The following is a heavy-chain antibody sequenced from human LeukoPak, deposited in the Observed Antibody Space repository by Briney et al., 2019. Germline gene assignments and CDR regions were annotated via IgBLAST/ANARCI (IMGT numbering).Heavy chain of an antibody. CDR1: GDSISSSNSY. Sequence: ETLSLTCTVSGDSISSSNSYWGWIRQPPGKGLEWIGSIYSSGSTYYNASLQSRVTISIETSKNQFSLKLSSVTAADTAVYYCARLSTVTTSFDYWGQGTLVTVSS. V-gene: IGHV4-39*07. CDR3: ARLSTVTTSFDY. D-gene: IGHD4-17*01. CDR2: IYSSGST. J-gene: IGHJ4*02.